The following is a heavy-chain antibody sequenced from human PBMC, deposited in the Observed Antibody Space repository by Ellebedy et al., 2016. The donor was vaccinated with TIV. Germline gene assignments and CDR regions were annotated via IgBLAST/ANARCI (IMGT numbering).Heavy chain of an antibody. CDR3: ARDAADSGGKFDY. Sequence: GESLKISCAASGFIISGDWMSWVRQAPGKGLEWVAHINPDGSAEYYVDSVKGRFTISRDNSTNTLYLQMNSLRAEDTAVYYCARDAADSGGKFDYWGQGALVTVSS. D-gene: IGHD4-23*01. J-gene: IGHJ4*02. CDR2: INPDGSAE. CDR1: GFIISGDW. V-gene: IGHV3-7*03.